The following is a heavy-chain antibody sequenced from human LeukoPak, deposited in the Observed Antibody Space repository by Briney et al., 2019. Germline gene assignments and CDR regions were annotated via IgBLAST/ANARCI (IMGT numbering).Heavy chain of an antibody. CDR2: IIPILGIA. J-gene: IGHJ1*01. Sequence: SVKVSCKASGGTFSSYAISWVRQAPGQGLEWMGRIIPILGIANYAQKFQGRVTIAADKSTSTAYMELSSLRSEDTAAYYCASGEYFQHWGQGTLVTVSS. CDR3: ASGEYFQH. V-gene: IGHV1-69*04. CDR1: GGTFSSYA.